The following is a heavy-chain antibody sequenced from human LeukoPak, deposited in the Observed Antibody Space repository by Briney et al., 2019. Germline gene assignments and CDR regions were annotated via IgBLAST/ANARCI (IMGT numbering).Heavy chain of an antibody. D-gene: IGHD3-10*01. CDR3: ARVPMVRGAFDY. Sequence: SETLSLTCTVSGGSISSYYWSWIRQPPGKGLEWIGYIYYSGSTNYNPSLKSRVTISVDTSKNQFSLKLSSVTAADTAVYYCARVPMVRGAFDYWGQGTLVTVSS. CDR1: GGSISSYY. CDR2: IYYSGST. J-gene: IGHJ4*02. V-gene: IGHV4-59*01.